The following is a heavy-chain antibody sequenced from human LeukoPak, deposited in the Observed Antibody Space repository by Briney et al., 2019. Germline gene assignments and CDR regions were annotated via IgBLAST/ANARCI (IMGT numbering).Heavy chain of an antibody. CDR3: ARWARYCSSGSCYSWFDP. CDR1: GFTFRGYW. J-gene: IGHJ5*02. CDR2: MKLDGSDE. D-gene: IGHD2-15*01. V-gene: IGHV3-7*01. Sequence: AGSLRLSCAASGFTFRGYWLSWVRQAPGKGLEWVGNMKLDGSDEYNLDSVKGRFTISSDNAKNSLYMQMNSLRVDDTAVYYCARWARYCSSGSCYSWFDPWGQGTLVTVSS.